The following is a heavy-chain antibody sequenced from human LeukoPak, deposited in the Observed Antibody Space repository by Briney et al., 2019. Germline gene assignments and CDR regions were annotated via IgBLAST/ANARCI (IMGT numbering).Heavy chain of an antibody. J-gene: IGHJ4*02. D-gene: IGHD2-2*01. V-gene: IGHV3-48*04. CDR1: GFTFSTYS. CDR3: ARDSRVPAAPSDY. Sequence: GGSLRLSCVASGFTFSTYSMNWVRQAPGKGLEWVSYISTSGGAIYYADSVKGRFTISRDNAKNSLYLQMNSLRAEDTAVYYCARDSRVPAAPSDYWGQGTLVTVSS. CDR2: ISTSGGAI.